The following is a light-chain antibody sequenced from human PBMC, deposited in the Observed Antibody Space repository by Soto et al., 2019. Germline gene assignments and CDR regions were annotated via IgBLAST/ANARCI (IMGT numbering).Light chain of an antibody. V-gene: IGLV2-18*02. Sequence: QSGLTQPPSVSGSPGQSVTISCTGTSSDVGSYNRVSWYQQPPGTAPKLMIYEVSNRPSGVPDRFSGSKSGNTASLTISGLQAEDEADYYCNSYTSSSTYVFGTGTKLTVL. CDR3: NSYTSSSTYV. CDR2: EVS. J-gene: IGLJ1*01. CDR1: SSDVGSYNR.